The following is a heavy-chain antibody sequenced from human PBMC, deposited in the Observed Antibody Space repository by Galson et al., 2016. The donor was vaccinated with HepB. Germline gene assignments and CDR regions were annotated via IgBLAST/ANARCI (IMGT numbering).Heavy chain of an antibody. V-gene: IGHV1-69*13. D-gene: IGHD6-13*01. Sequence: SVKVSCKASGGTFSSYAISWVRQAPGQGLEWMGGIIPIFDTADYAQKFQGRVSITADESTSTAYMELSSLRSEDTAVYYCARSFYSSNWQYNWLDPWGQGTLVTVSS. CDR1: GGTFSSYA. CDR2: IIPIFDTA. CDR3: ARSFYSSNWQYNWLDP. J-gene: IGHJ5*02.